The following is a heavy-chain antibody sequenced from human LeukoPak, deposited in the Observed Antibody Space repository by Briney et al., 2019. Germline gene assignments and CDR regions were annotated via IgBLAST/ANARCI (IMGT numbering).Heavy chain of an antibody. J-gene: IGHJ4*02. Sequence: SETLSLTCTVSGGSISSYYWSWIRQPPGKGLEWIGYIYYSGSTNYNPSLKSRVTISVDTSKNQFSLKLSSVTAADTAVYYCAGVGTELRYFDWFDGLDYWGQGTLVTVSS. CDR3: AGVGTELRYFDWFDGLDY. V-gene: IGHV4-59*01. CDR1: GGSISSYY. D-gene: IGHD3-9*01. CDR2: IYYSGST.